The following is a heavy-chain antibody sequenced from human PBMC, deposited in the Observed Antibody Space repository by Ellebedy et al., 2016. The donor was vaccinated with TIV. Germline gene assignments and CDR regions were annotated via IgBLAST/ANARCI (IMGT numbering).Heavy chain of an antibody. J-gene: IGHJ4*02. D-gene: IGHD6-19*01. CDR2: INGDGTTT. Sequence: GGSLRLXXEATGFTFSSYWMHWVRQAPGKGLVWVSRINGDGTTTNYADSVKGRFTISRDNTNNTLYLQMNSLRAEDTAVYYCATEAAVAGRYFDNWGQGTLVTVSS. V-gene: IGHV3-74*01. CDR1: GFTFSSYW. CDR3: ATEAAVAGRYFDN.